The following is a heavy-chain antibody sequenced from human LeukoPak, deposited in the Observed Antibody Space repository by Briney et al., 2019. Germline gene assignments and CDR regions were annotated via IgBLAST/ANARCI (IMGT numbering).Heavy chain of an antibody. CDR3: ARGAEGYGDYVVGYFDY. D-gene: IGHD4-17*01. CDR1: GYTFTSYA. Sequence: ASVKVSCKASGYTFTSYAMNWVRQAPGQGLEWMGWISAYNGHTNYAQKVQGRVTMTTDTSTSTAYMELRSLRSDDTAVYYCARGAEGYGDYVVGYFDYWGQGTLVTVSS. CDR2: ISAYNGHT. V-gene: IGHV1-18*01. J-gene: IGHJ4*02.